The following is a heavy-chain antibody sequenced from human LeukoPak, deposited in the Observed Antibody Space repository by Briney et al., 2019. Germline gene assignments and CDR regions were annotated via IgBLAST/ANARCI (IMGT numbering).Heavy chain of an antibody. D-gene: IGHD3-16*01. CDR2: INHNGNVN. V-gene: IGHV3-7*03. J-gene: IGHJ6*02. CDR3: ARGGGLDV. CDR1: GFSFANSW. Sequence: GGSLRLSCAASGFSFANSWMNWARQAPGKGLEWVASINHNGNVNYYVDSVKGRFTISRDNAKNSLYLQMSNLRAEDTAVYFCARGGGLDVWGQGATVTVSS.